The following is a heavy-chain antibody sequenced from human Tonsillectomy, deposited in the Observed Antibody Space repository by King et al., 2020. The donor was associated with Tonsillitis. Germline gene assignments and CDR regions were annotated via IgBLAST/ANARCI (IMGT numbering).Heavy chain of an antibody. CDR1: EFNFNIYG. CDR3: ARRISAGLYTGLDAFDI. V-gene: IGHV3-48*01. D-gene: IGHD3-16*02. Sequence: VQLVESGGGLVQPGGSLRLSCAATEFNFNIYGMNWVRQAPGKGLEWISHITSNGGPMYNADSVKGRFTISRDNAKNSLFLQMSSLRAEDTAVYYCARRISAGLYTGLDAFDIWGQGTMVTVSS. J-gene: IGHJ3*02. CDR2: ITSNGGPM.